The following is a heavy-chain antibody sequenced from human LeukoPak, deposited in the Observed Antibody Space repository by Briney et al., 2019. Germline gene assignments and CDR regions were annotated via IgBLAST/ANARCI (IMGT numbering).Heavy chain of an antibody. CDR3: ARDWYTMVRGAWENFDY. CDR2: INPNSGGT. V-gene: IGHV1-2*02. Sequence: ASVKVSCKASGYTFTGYYMHWVRQAPGQGLEWMGWINPNSGGTNYAQKFQGRVTMTRDTSISTAYMELSRLRSDDTAVYYCARDWYTMVRGAWENFDYWGQGTLVTVSS. J-gene: IGHJ4*02. CDR1: GYTFTGYY. D-gene: IGHD3-10*01.